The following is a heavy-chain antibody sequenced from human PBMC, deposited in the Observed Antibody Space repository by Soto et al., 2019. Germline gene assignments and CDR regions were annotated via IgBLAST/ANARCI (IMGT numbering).Heavy chain of an antibody. CDR3: AKGPRTDSASPGLYDP. D-gene: IGHD2-15*01. CDR2: TIPMLGTT. Sequence: QVQLVQSGAEVKKPGSSVKVSCKASGGTFNTYTISWIRQAPGQGLEWMGGTIPMLGTTNYAQKFQGRVTITADKSTTTAYMELNSLTSEDTAVYYCAKGPRTDSASPGLYDPWGQGTRVTVSS. J-gene: IGHJ5*02. CDR1: GGTFNTYT. V-gene: IGHV1-69*06.